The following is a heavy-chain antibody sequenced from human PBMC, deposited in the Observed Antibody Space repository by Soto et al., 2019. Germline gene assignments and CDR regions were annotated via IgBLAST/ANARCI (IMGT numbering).Heavy chain of an antibody. J-gene: IGHJ4*02. CDR2: IYYSGST. CDR3: ARGRGESDY. Sequence: SETLSVTGTVSGGSISSGDYYWSWIRQPPGKGLEWIGYIYYSGSTYYNPSLKSRVTISVDTSKNQFSLKLSSVTAADTAVYYCARGRGESDYWGQGTLVTVSS. CDR1: GGSISSGDYY. V-gene: IGHV4-30-4*01.